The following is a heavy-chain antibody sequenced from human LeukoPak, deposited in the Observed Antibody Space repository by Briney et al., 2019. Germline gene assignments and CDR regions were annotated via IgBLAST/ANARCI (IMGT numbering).Heavy chain of an antibody. CDR3: VTEYWYRFEY. V-gene: IGHV3-7*01. D-gene: IGHD1-14*01. CDR2: TDREGSDRGK. Sequence: GGALRLSCAASGFYFKSYNMAWVRQAPGKGLEWVATTDREGSDRGKEYTASVRGRFTISRDNGKNSVHLYVSNLGADDTAVYFCVTEYWYRFEYWGQGILVTVSS. J-gene: IGHJ4*02. CDR1: GFYFKSYN.